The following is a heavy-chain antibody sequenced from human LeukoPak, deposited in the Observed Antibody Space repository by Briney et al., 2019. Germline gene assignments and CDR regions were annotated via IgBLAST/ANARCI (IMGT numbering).Heavy chain of an antibody. J-gene: IGHJ6*02. V-gene: IGHV4-30-2*01. D-gene: IGHD3-22*01. Sequence: TSQTLSLTCAVSGGSISSGGYSWSWIRQPPGKGLEWIGYIYHSGSTYYNPSLKSRVTISVDRSKNQFSLKLSSVTAADTAVYYCARDTYYYDSNGYYLYGMDVWGQGTTVTVSS. CDR3: ARDTYYYDSNGYYLYGMDV. CDR2: IYHSGST. CDR1: GGSISSGGYS.